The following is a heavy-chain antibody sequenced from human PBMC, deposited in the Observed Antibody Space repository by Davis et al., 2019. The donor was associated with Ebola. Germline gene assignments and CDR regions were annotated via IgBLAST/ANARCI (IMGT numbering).Heavy chain of an antibody. CDR3: ARHNYDFWSGHNWFDP. J-gene: IGHJ5*02. Sequence: GSLRLSCAASGFTFSSYWMSWIRQPPGKGLEWIGYIYYSGSTNYNPSLKSRVTISVDTSKNQFSLKLSSVTAADTAVYYCARHNYDFWSGHNWFDPWGQGTLVTVSS. CDR2: IYYSGST. V-gene: IGHV4-59*08. CDR1: GFTFSSYW. D-gene: IGHD3-3*01.